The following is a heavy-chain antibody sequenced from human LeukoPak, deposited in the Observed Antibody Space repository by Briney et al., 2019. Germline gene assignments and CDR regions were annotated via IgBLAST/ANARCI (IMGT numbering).Heavy chain of an antibody. Sequence: PGGSLRLSCAASGFTFSSYWMSWVRQAPGKGPEWVAHIKQDASQEYHVDSVKGRFTIFRDNAKNSLYLQMNSLRAEDTAVYYCARGVVYPAWSGPHWSDYWGQGALVIVSS. CDR2: IKQDASQE. CDR3: ARGVVYPAWSGPHWSDY. V-gene: IGHV3-7*01. J-gene: IGHJ4*02. D-gene: IGHD3-3*01. CDR1: GFTFSSYW.